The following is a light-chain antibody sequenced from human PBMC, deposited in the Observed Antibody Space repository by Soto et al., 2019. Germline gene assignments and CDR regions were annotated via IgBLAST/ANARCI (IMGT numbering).Light chain of an antibody. CDR2: GAS. V-gene: IGKV3-15*01. CDR1: QSISIN. J-gene: IGKJ5*01. CDR3: HQYHDWPFT. Sequence: EIVMTQSPDTLSVSPGERATLTCRASQSISINLAWYQQKPGQAPRLLIYGASTRATGIPARFSGSGSGTEFTLSISSLQSEDLAVYYCHQYHDWPFTFGQGTRLEIK.